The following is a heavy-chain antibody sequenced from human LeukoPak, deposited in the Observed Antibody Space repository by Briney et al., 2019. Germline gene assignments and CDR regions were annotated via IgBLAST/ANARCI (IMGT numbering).Heavy chain of an antibody. CDR1: GFTFSRYW. Sequence: PGGSLRLSCAASGFTFSRYWMAWVRQAPGKGLEWVANIKEDGSDKGFADSVKGRFTISRDNGKNSLYPQMNSLTVEDTAVYYCARDVVGALDFWGQGTLVTVSS. D-gene: IGHD3-22*01. CDR2: IKEDGSDK. J-gene: IGHJ4*02. V-gene: IGHV3-7*01. CDR3: ARDVVGALDF.